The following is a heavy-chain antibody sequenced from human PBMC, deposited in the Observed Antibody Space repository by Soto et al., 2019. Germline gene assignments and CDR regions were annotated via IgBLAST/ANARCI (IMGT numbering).Heavy chain of an antibody. J-gene: IGHJ4*02. D-gene: IGHD4-17*01. Sequence: QVQLQESGPGLVKPSETLSLTCTVSGGSISSYYWSWIRQPPGKGLEWIGYIYYSGTTNYNPSLKTRVTISVATYKNQLSLKLSYVTAADSAVYYCARRYGDRFDFVGQGTLFTVSS. CDR3: ARRYGDRFDF. CDR2: IYYSGTT. CDR1: GGSISSYY. V-gene: IGHV4-59*08.